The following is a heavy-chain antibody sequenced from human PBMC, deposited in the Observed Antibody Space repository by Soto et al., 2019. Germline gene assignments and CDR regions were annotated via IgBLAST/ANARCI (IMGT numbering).Heavy chain of an antibody. V-gene: IGHV3-21*01. Sequence: KPGGSLRLSCAASGFTFRSFTMNWVRQAPGKGLEWVSTISSNSAYIYYTDALRGRFTISRDNAKNSLHLQMNSLRAEDTAVYYCTRDASRDSSARGWFDPWGPGTLVTVPS. CDR3: TRDASRDSSARGWFDP. CDR2: ISSNSAYI. CDR1: GFTFRSFT. J-gene: IGHJ5*02. D-gene: IGHD6-13*01.